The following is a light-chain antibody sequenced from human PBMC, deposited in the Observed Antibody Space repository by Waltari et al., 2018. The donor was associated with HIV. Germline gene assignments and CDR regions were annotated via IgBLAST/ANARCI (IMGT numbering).Light chain of an antibody. CDR2: DAS. CDR3: QHRFNWPRTT. Sequence: EVVLTQSPATLSLSPGERATLSCRASQSVSFFLAWYQQKPGQAPRRLIYDASTRATGTPARFSGSGSGTDFTLTISSLEPEDFAVYYCQHRFNWPRTTFGQGTQVE. J-gene: IGKJ1*01. CDR1: QSVSFF. V-gene: IGKV3-11*01.